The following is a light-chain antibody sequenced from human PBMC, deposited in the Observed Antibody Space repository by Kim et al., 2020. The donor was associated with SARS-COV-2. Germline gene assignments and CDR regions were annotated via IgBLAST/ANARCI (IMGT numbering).Light chain of an antibody. CDR1: SSDVGRYNH. J-gene: IGLJ3*02. Sequence: QSVLTQPPSASGSPGQSVTISCTGTSSDVGRYNHVSWYQQHPGKAPKLMIYEVTKRPSGVPDRFSGSKSGNTASLTVSGLQAEDGADYYCNSYAANNNWVFGGGTQLTVL. CDR2: EVT. CDR3: NSYAANNNWV. V-gene: IGLV2-8*01.